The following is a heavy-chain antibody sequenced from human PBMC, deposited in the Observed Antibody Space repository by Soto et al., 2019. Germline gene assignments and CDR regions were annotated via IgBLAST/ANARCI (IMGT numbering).Heavy chain of an antibody. CDR2: ISGDGNDK. V-gene: IGHV3-30*03. Sequence: QVQLVESGGGVVQPGRSLRLSCAASGFFFRNFGMHWVRRAPGKGLEWVAAISGDGNDKYYPDSMKGRFTISRDNFNNTLYLQRNSLRPEDTAVYHCVQGASTAHQPLDSWGQGVLVTVSS. CDR3: VQGASTAHQPLDS. CDR1: GFFFRNFG. J-gene: IGHJ4*02. D-gene: IGHD1-26*01.